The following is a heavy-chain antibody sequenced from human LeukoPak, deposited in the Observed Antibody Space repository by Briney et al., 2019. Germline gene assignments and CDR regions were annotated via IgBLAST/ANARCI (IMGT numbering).Heavy chain of an antibody. D-gene: IGHD3-22*01. CDR1: GFTFDDYA. J-gene: IGHJ4*02. CDR3: AKDMRYDSSGYSFDY. V-gene: IGHV3-9*01. Sequence: GGSLRLSCAASGFTFDDYAMHWVRQAPGKGLEWVSGISWNSGSIGYADSVKGRFTISRDNAKNSLYLQMSSLRAEDTALYYCAKDMRYDSSGYSFDYWGQGTLVTVSS. CDR2: ISWNSGSI.